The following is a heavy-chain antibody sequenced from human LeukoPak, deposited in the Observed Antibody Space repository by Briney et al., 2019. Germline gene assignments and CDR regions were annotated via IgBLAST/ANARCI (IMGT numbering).Heavy chain of an antibody. CDR1: GFTFTFYS. Sequence: GGSLRLSCAASGFTFTFYSMNWVRQAPGKGLDWISSISSLGRSYKYYADSVKGRFTISRDDAKNSLYLQMNSLRADDTAVYYCVRPSIDDYGDCGYWGQGTLVTVSS. CDR2: ISSLGRSYK. D-gene: IGHD4-17*01. V-gene: IGHV3-21*01. CDR3: VRPSIDDYGDCGY. J-gene: IGHJ4*02.